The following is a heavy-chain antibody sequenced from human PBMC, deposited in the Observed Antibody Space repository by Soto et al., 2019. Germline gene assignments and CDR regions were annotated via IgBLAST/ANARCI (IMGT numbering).Heavy chain of an antibody. CDR2: ISYDGSNK. V-gene: IGHV3-30*18. Sequence: QVQLVESGGGVVQPGRSLRLSCVASGFTFSSYGMHWVRQAPGKGLEWVAVISYDGSNKYYADSVKGRFTISRDNSKNTLYLQMNSLRAEDTAVYYCAKTRFGGAAGTGYFQHWGQVTLVTVSS. D-gene: IGHD6-13*01. CDR1: GFTFSSYG. J-gene: IGHJ1*01. CDR3: AKTRFGGAAGTGYFQH.